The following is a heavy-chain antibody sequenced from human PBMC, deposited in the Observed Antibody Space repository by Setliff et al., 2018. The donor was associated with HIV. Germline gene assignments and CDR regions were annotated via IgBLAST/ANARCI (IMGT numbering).Heavy chain of an antibody. CDR3: ARDSGDDYSDYYYYGMDV. Sequence: ASVKVSCKASGYTFTNYYIHWVRQAPGQGLEWMGIINPSGGSTTYAQKFQGRVTMTRDTSTSTVYMELSSLRSEDTAVYYCARDSGDDYSDYYYYGMDVWGQGTTVTVSS. CDR1: GYTFTNYY. CDR2: INPSGGST. D-gene: IGHD4-4*01. V-gene: IGHV1-46*01. J-gene: IGHJ6*02.